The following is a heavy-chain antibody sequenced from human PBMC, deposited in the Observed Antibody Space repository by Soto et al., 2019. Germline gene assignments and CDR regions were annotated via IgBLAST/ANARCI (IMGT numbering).Heavy chain of an antibody. CDR3: ARGVRFLESKPTYYYYMDV. D-gene: IGHD3-3*01. CDR1: GFTFSSYD. CDR2: IGTAGDT. V-gene: IGHV3-13*01. Sequence: GGSLRLSCAASGFTFSSYDMHWVRQATGKGLEWVSAIGTAGDTYYPGSVEGRFTISRENAKNSLYLQMNSLRAGDTAVYYCARGVRFLESKPTYYYYMDVWGKGTTVTVSS. J-gene: IGHJ6*03.